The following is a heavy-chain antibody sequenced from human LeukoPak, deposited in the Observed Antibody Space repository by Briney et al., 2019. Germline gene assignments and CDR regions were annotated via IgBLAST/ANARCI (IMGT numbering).Heavy chain of an antibody. V-gene: IGHV3-30*07. CDR2: ISDDGNKK. CDR3: ARSGAYNYANA. CDR1: GFTFTSYI. Sequence: GGSLRLSCAASGFTFTSYIMHWVRQAPGKGPEWVAVISDDGNKKNYADSVKGRFTISRDNSKNRLYLEMNSLRAEDTAVYFCARSGAYNYANAWGQGTLVTVSS. D-gene: IGHD1-1*01. J-gene: IGHJ5*02.